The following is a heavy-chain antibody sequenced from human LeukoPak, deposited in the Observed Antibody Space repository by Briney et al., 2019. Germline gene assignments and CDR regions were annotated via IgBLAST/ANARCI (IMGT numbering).Heavy chain of an antibody. CDR2: ISTDGYTT. J-gene: IGHJ4*02. CDR1: GLAFSAYK. D-gene: IGHD2-15*01. CDR3: VVGGSPGY. Sequence: GGSLRLSCAASGLAFSAYKMHWVRQAPRKGLVWVSRISTDGYTTDYADFVQGRFTASRDNTKNTWSLEMNSLRAEDTAVCYCVVGGSPGYWGQGTLVTVSS. V-gene: IGHV3-74*01.